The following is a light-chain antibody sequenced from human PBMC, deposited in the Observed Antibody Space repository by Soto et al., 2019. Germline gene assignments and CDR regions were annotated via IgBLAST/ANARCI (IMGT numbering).Light chain of an antibody. J-gene: IGLJ2*01. CDR3: SSYGGFNNVL. V-gene: IGLV2-8*01. CDR2: EVT. CDR1: SSDVGKYNY. Sequence: QSVLTQPPSASGSPGQSVTISCTGTSSDVGKYNYVSWYQQHPGKAPKLMIYEVTKRPSGVPDRFSGSKSGNTVSLTVSGLQTEDEADYYCSSYGGFNNVLFGGGTKLTVL.